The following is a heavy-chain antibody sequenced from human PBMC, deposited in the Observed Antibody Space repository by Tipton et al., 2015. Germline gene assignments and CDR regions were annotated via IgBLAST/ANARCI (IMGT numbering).Heavy chain of an antibody. CDR3: ARARGRHGGLFDS. V-gene: IGHV4-61*01. J-gene: IGHJ4*02. Sequence: TLSLTCTVSGGSVSSGSFYWSWIRQPPGKGLECIGYIHNSGNTDYNPSLKSRVTISVDTSKTQFSLKMSSVTASDTAVYYCARARGRHGGLFDSWGQGILVIVSS. CDR2: IHNSGNT. D-gene: IGHD4-23*01. CDR1: GGSVSSGSFY.